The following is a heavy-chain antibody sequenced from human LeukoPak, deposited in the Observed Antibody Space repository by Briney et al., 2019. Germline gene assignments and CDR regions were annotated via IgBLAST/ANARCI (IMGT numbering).Heavy chain of an antibody. V-gene: IGHV3-23*01. CDR3: AKEASGSGWYVDY. CDR1: GFTFRSYA. Sequence: PGGSLRLSCEASGFTFRSYAMSWVRQAPGKGLEWASVVSDSGGSIYYADSVKGRFTISRDNSKNTLFLQMDSLRAEDTAIYFCAKEASGSGWYVDYWGQGILVTVS. J-gene: IGHJ4*02. D-gene: IGHD6-19*01. CDR2: VSDSGGSI.